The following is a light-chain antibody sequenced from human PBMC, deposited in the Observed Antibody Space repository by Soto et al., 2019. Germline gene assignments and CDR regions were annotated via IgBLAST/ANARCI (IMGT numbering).Light chain of an antibody. J-gene: IGKJ2*01. CDR2: GAS. V-gene: IGKV3-20*01. Sequence: VLTQSPGTLSLSPGERATLSCRASQTVNNNYLAWYQQKPGQAPRLLIYGASSRATGIPDRFSGSGSGTDFTLTISRLEPEDFAVYYCQQYGSSISYTFGQGTKLEIK. CDR3: QQYGSSISYT. CDR1: QTVNNNY.